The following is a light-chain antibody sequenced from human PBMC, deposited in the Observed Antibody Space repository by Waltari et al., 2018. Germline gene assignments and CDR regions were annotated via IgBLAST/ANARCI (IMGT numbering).Light chain of an antibody. Sequence: QLVLTQSPSASASLGASVNLTCTLTSGHRSYANPWHQQQPEKGPRFLMKVNSDGSHTKGDGIPDRFSGSSSGAERYLTISGLQSEDEADYYCQTWGTGIQVFGGGTKLSV. J-gene: IGLJ3*02. CDR3: QTWGTGIQV. CDR1: SGHRSYA. CDR2: VNSDGSH. V-gene: IGLV4-69*01.